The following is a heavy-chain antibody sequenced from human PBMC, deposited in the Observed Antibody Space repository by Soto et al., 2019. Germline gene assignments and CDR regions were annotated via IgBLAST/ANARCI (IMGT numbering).Heavy chain of an antibody. CDR3: VGFPIKVVTRAFAF. D-gene: IGHD2-15*01. CDR2: IYHSGST. J-gene: IGHJ3*01. Sequence: PSETLSLTCAVSGGSISSGGYSWSWIRQPPGKGLEWIGYIYHSGSTYYNPSLKSRVTISVETSKKQFSLNLSSVTAADTSIYYCVGFPIKVVTRAFAFWGQGTMVTVSS. V-gene: IGHV4-30-2*02. CDR1: GGSISSGGYS.